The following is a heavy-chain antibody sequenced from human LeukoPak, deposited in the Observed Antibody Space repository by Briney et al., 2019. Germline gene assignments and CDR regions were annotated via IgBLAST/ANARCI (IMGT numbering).Heavy chain of an antibody. J-gene: IGHJ4*02. CDR3: ATIGSAGTFDY. V-gene: IGHV4-59*01. CDR1: GGSISSYY. Sequence: SETLSLTCTVSGGSISSYYWTWIRQPPAKGLEWIGYIYYSGSTNYNPSLKSRVTISIDTSKNQFSLKLTSVTAADTAVYYCATIGSAGTFDYWGQGTLVTVSS. D-gene: IGHD6-13*01. CDR2: IYYSGST.